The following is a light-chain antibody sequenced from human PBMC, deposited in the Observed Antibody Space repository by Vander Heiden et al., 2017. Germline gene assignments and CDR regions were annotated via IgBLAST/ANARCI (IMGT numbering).Light chain of an antibody. CDR1: RGISNY. J-gene: IGKJ1*01. CDR2: DAS. Sequence: IQMTQPPSSPSASVGDRVTTTCRWNRGISNYLNWYQQKPGKAPNLLIYDASSLQSGIPARFSGSGSGTDFTLTISSLQPEDFATYYCQQSCSAPRTFGRGTRVEIK. CDR3: QQSCSAPRT. V-gene: IGKV1-39*01.